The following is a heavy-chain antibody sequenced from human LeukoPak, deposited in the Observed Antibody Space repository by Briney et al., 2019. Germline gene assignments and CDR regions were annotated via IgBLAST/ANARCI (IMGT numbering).Heavy chain of an antibody. CDR1: GFTFSSYS. CDR3: ARVSGRSTPGAYYYYMDV. D-gene: IGHD4-17*01. Sequence: PGGSLRLSCAASGFTFSSYSMNWVRQAPGKGLEGVSSISSSSSYIYYADSVKGRFTISRDNAKNSLYLQMNSLRAEDTAVYYCARVSGRSTPGAYYYYMDVWGKGTTVTVSS. V-gene: IGHV3-21*01. J-gene: IGHJ6*03. CDR2: ISSSSSYI.